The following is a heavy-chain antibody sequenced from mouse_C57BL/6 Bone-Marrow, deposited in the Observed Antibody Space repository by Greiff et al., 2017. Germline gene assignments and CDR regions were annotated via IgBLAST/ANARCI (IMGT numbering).Heavy chain of an antibody. D-gene: IGHD1-1*01. CDR1: GYTFTSYG. CDR2: IYPRSGNT. Sequence: QVQLQQSGAELARPGASVKLSCKASGYTFTSYGISWVKQRTGQGLEWIGEIYPRSGNTYYNEKFKGKGTLTADKSSSTAYMELRSLTSEDAAVYFCARRFITTVVRYFDVWGTGTTVTVSS. V-gene: IGHV1-81*01. J-gene: IGHJ1*03. CDR3: ARRFITTVVRYFDV.